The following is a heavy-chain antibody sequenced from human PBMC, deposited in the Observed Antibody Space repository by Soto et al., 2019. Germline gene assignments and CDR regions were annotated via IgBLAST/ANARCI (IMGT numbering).Heavy chain of an antibody. V-gene: IGHV3-7*01. J-gene: IGHJ3*02. Sequence: VGSLRLSCAASGFTFSSYWMSWVRQAPGKGLEWVANIKQDGSEKYYADSVKGRFTISRDNAKNSLYLQMNSLRDEDTAVYYCARDPEPSIAARRSIWGQGTMVTVSS. CDR3: ARDPEPSIAARRSI. CDR1: GFTFSSYW. D-gene: IGHD6-6*01. CDR2: IKQDGSEK.